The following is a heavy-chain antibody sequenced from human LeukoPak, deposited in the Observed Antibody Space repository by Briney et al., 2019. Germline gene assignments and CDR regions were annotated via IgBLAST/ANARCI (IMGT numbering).Heavy chain of an antibody. Sequence: GGSLRLSCAASGFTFSSYAMSWVRQAPAKELEWVSAISGSGGSTYYADSVKGRFTISRDNSKNTLYLQMNSLRAEDTAVYYCAKDTDYGDYYLYYFDYWGQGTLVTVPS. J-gene: IGHJ4*02. D-gene: IGHD4-17*01. CDR1: GFTFSSYA. CDR3: AKDTDYGDYYLYYFDY. CDR2: ISGSGGST. V-gene: IGHV3-23*01.